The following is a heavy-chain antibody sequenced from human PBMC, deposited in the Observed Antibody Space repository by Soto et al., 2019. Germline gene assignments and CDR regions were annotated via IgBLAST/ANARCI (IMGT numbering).Heavy chain of an antibody. J-gene: IGHJ6*02. CDR3: TTDPATIRDYYYGMDV. CDR1: GFTFSNSW. V-gene: IGHV3-15*07. Sequence: PGGSLRLSCAASGFTFSNSWMNWVRQAPGKGLEWVGRIKSKTDGGTTDYAAPVKGRFTISRDDSKNTLYLQMNSLKTEDTAVYYCTTDPATIRDYYYGMDVWGQGTTVTVSS. CDR2: IKSKTDGGTT. D-gene: IGHD5-12*01.